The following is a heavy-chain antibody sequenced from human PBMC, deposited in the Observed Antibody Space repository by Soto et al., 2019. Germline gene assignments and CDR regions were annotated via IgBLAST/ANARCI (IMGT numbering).Heavy chain of an antibody. D-gene: IGHD4-17*01. J-gene: IGHJ1*01. CDR3: ARDDYGDSGYFQH. CDR2: ISTYTGNT. CDR1: GYTFTGYG. V-gene: IGHV1-18*01. Sequence: QVQLVQSGTEVKKPGASVKVSCKASGYTFTGYGISWVRQAPGQGLEWMGWISTYTGNTNYAQKPQGRVTLTTDTSTSTAYMELRGLRSDDTAVYYCARDDYGDSGYFQHWGQGTLVTVSS.